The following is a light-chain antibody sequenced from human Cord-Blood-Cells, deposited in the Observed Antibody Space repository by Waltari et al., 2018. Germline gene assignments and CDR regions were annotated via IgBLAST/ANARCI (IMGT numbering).Light chain of an antibody. CDR2: AAS. CDR3: QQSYSTPP. CDR1: QSISSY. J-gene: IGKJ3*01. V-gene: IGKV1-39*01. Sequence: DIQMTQSPSSLSASVGDRVTNTCRASQSISSYLNWYQQKPGKAPKLLIYAASSLQSGVPSRFSGSGSGTEFTLTISSLQPEDFATYYCQQSYSTPPFGPGTKVDIK.